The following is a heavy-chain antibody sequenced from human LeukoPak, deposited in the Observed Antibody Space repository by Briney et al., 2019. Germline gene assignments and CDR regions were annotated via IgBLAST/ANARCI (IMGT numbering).Heavy chain of an antibody. CDR2: IYYRGNT. V-gene: IGHV4-59*01. D-gene: IGHD6-13*01. CDR1: DGSISSYH. Sequence: SGTLSLTCIVSDGSISSYHWSWIRQPPGKGLEWIGYIYYRGNTNSNPSLKSRVTISVDTSKNQFSLKLSSVTAADTAVYYCARSIAAADPFDYWGQGTLVTVSS. J-gene: IGHJ4*02. CDR3: ARSIAAADPFDY.